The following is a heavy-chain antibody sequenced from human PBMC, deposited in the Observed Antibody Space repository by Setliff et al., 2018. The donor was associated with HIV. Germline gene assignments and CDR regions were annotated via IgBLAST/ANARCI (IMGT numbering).Heavy chain of an antibody. J-gene: IGHJ4*02. Sequence: PGGSLRLSCAATGFTFTSYVLHWVRQAPGKGLEWVAVMSIGGHIKIYADSVKGRFTISRDNAKNSLYLQMNSLRAEDTAVYYCARPIAAAGLFDSWGQGTLVTVSS. CDR2: MSIGGHIK. CDR3: ARPIAAAGLFDS. D-gene: IGHD6-13*01. V-gene: IGHV3-33*08. CDR1: GFTFTSYV.